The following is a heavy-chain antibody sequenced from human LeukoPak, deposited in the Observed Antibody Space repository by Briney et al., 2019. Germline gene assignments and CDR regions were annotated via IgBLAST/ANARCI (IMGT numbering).Heavy chain of an antibody. D-gene: IGHD3-3*01. CDR1: GFTFSSYA. CDR2: ISSSSSYI. CDR3: ARSTITADAFDI. V-gene: IGHV3-21*01. J-gene: IGHJ3*02. Sequence: PGGSLRLSCAASGFTFSSYAMSWVRQAPGKGLEWVSSISSSSSYIYYADSVKGRFTISRDNAKNSLYLQMNSLRAEDTAVYYCARSTITADAFDIWGQGTMVTVS.